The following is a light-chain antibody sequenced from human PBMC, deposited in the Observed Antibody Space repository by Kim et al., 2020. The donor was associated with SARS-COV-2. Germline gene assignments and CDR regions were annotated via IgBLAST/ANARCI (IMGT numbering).Light chain of an antibody. CDR3: QAWDSSTAI. V-gene: IGLV3-1*01. CDR1: KLGDKY. J-gene: IGLJ1*01. CDR2: QDS. Sequence: VSQGQTASITCSGDKLGDKYACWYQQKPGQSPVLVIYQDSKRPSGIPERFSGSNSGNTATLTISGTQAMDEADYYCQAWDSSTAIFGAGTKVTVL.